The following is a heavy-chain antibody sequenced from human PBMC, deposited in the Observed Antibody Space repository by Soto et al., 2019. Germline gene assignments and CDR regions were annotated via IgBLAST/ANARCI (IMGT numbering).Heavy chain of an antibody. D-gene: IGHD4-17*01. CDR1: GFTFSSYG. V-gene: IGHV3-30*18. J-gene: IGHJ6*02. Sequence: QVQLVESGGGVVQPGRSLRLSCAASGFTFSSYGMHWVRQAPGKGLEWVAVISYDGSNKYYADSVKGRFTISRDNSKNTLYLQMNSLRAEDTAVYYCAKTNYGDQRYYYYGMDVWGQGTTVTVSS. CDR2: ISYDGSNK. CDR3: AKTNYGDQRYYYYGMDV.